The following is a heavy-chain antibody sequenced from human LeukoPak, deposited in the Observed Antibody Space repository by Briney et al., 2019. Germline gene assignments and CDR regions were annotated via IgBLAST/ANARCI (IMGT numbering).Heavy chain of an antibody. CDR3: AKKTPGTYPFDY. CDR2: SGTDGDT. Sequence: GGSLRLSCAASGFSFSSTAMNWVRQAPGKGLEWVSASGTDGDTYYADSVQGRFTISRDNSRNTLYLQMTSMRADDTAVYYCAKKTPGTYPFDYWGQGTLVTVSP. V-gene: IGHV3-23*01. J-gene: IGHJ4*02. CDR1: GFSFSSTA. D-gene: IGHD6-13*01.